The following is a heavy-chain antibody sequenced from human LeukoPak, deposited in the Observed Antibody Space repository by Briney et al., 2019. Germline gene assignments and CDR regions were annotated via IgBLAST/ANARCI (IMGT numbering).Heavy chain of an antibody. CDR3: ARERGL. V-gene: IGHV1-69*13. CDR1: GYTLTELS. CDR2: IIPIFGTA. D-gene: IGHD3-16*01. Sequence: GASVKVSCKVSGYTLTELSMHWVRQAPGKGLEWMGGIIPIFGTANYAQKFQGRVTITADESTSTAYMELSSLRSEDTAVYYCARERGLWGQGTLVTVSS. J-gene: IGHJ4*02.